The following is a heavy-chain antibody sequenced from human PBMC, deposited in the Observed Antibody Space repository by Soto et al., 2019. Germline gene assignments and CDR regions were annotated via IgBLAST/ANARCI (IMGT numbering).Heavy chain of an antibody. CDR3: ARVRVISSFYYYHGMDV. CDR2: INHSGST. D-gene: IGHD6-6*01. V-gene: IGHV4-34*01. CDR1: GGSFSGYY. Sequence: SETLSLTCAVYGGSFSGYYWSWIRQPPGKGLEWIGEINHSGSTNYNPSLKSRVTISVDTSKNQFSLKLSSVTAADTAVYYCARVRVISSFYYYHGMDVWGQGTTVTVSS. J-gene: IGHJ6*02.